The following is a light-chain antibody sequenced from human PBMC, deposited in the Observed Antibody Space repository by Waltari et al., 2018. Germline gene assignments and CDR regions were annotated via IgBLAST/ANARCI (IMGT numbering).Light chain of an antibody. V-gene: IGKV1-5*03. CDR1: QSISNW. CDR3: QQYNTYPLT. Sequence: DIQMSQSPSTLSASVGDRVTITCRASQSISNWLAWYQQKPGKAPKLLIYEASNLENGVPSRFSGSGSGTEFTLTVSGLQPDDFATYYCQQYNTYPLTFGGGTKVEI. CDR2: EAS. J-gene: IGKJ4*01.